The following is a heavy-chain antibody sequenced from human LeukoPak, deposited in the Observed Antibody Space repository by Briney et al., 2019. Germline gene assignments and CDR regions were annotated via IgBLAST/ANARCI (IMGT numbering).Heavy chain of an antibody. D-gene: IGHD1-26*01. CDR3: ARILEGSGAAFDI. CDR2: IHYTGIT. V-gene: IGHV4-59*01. J-gene: IGHJ3*02. CDR1: GGSMNNYY. Sequence: KPSETLSLTCIVSGGSMNNYYWSWIRQPPGKGLEWIAYIHYTGITNYNPFLKSRVTISLDTSKNQFSLKLNSVIAADTAFYYCARILEGSGAAFDIWGQGTMVTVSS.